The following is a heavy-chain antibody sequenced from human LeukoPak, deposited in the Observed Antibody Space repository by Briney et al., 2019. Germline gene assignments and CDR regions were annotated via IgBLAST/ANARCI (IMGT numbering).Heavy chain of an antibody. V-gene: IGHV4-59*08. CDR2: IYYSGST. J-gene: IGHJ5*02. D-gene: IGHD6-19*01. CDR3: ASSRAGRWGFDP. Sequence: PSETLSLTCTVSGGSISSYYWSWIRQPPGKGLEWIGYIYYSGSTNYNPSLKSRVTISVDTSKNQFSLKLSSVTAADMAVYYCASSRAGRWGFDPWGQGTLVTVSS. CDR1: GGSISSYY.